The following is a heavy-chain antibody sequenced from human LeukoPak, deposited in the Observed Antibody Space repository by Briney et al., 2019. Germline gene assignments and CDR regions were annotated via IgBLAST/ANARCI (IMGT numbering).Heavy chain of an antibody. CDR2: ISGSGGST. Sequence: GSLRHSCAASGFTFSGFAMNWVRQAPGKGLEWVSGISGSGGSTYYADSVKGRFTISRDNSKNTLYVQMNSLRAEDTAVYYCARLYSSTWENYFDYWGQGTLVTVSS. V-gene: IGHV3-23*01. CDR1: GFTFSGFA. J-gene: IGHJ4*02. D-gene: IGHD6-13*01. CDR3: ARLYSSTWENYFDY.